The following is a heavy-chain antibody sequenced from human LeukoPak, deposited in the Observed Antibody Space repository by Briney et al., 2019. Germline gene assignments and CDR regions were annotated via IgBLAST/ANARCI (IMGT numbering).Heavy chain of an antibody. CDR2: INHSGST. V-gene: IGHV4-34*01. D-gene: IGHD1-26*01. J-gene: IGHJ6*02. CDR1: GGSFSGYY. Sequence: SETLSLTCAVYGGSFSGYYWSWIRQPPGKGLEWIGEINHSGSTNYNPSLKSRVTISVDTPKNQFSLKLSSVTAADTAVYYCARGRPRWELSYYYYGMDVWGQGTTVTVSS. CDR3: ARGRPRWELSYYYYGMDV.